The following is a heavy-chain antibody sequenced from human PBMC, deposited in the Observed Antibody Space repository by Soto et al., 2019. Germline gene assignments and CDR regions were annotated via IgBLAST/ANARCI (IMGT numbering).Heavy chain of an antibody. J-gene: IGHJ4*02. Sequence: GGSLRLSCAASGFTFSIYWMSWVRQAPGKGLEWVANIKEDGSEKNYVDSVKGRFAISRDNAKNSLYLEMNSLRAEDTAVYYCARAPGNTYGWFFDYWGQGILVTVSS. CDR1: GFTFSIYW. CDR3: ARAPGNTYGWFFDY. D-gene: IGHD5-18*01. V-gene: IGHV3-7*04. CDR2: IKEDGSEK.